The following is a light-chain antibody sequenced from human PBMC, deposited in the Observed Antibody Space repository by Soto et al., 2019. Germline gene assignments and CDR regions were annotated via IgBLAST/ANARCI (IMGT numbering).Light chain of an antibody. CDR3: QQYGSSGWT. CDR2: GAS. CDR1: QSVSSSY. Sequence: EIVLTQSPGPLSLSPGERATLSCRASQSVSSSYLARYQQKPGQAPRLLIYGASSRATGIPDRFSGSGSGTDFPLTISRLEPEDFAVYYCQQYGSSGWTFGQGTKVEIK. V-gene: IGKV3-20*01. J-gene: IGKJ1*01.